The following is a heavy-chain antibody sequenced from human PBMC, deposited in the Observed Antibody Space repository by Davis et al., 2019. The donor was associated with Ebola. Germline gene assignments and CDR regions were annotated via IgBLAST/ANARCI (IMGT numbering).Heavy chain of an antibody. D-gene: IGHD4-17*01. J-gene: IGHJ4*02. CDR2: ISGSGGST. Sequence: GESLKLSCAASGFTFSSYAISWVRQAPGTGLEWVSAISGSGGSTYYADSVKGRFTISRDNSKNTLYLQMNSLRAEDTAVYYCAKGYDYGTWGQGTLVTVSS. CDR1: GFTFSSYA. V-gene: IGHV3-23*01. CDR3: AKGYDYGT.